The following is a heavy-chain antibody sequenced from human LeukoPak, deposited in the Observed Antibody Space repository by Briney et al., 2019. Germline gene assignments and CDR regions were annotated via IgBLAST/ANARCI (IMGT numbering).Heavy chain of an antibody. J-gene: IGHJ4*02. V-gene: IGHV1-18*04. CDR3: ARDFLYGSGSSQGYFDY. Sequence: ASVTVSCKASVYTFTSYGISWVRQAPGQGLEWIVWISAYNGNTNYAQKLQGRVTMTTDTSTSTAYMELRSLRSDDTAVYYCARDFLYGSGSSQGYFDYWGQGTLVTVSS. CDR2: ISAYNGNT. D-gene: IGHD3-10*01. CDR1: VYTFTSYG.